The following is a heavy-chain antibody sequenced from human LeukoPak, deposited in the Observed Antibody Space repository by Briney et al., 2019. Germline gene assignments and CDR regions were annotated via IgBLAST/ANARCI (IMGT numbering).Heavy chain of an antibody. CDR1: GFTFSSYG. V-gene: IGHV3-30*18. CDR3: ANGRSRPDQWGFMIVVHAFDI. Sequence: PGGSLRLSCAASGFTFSSYGMHWVSQAPGKGLEWAAVISYDGSNKYYADSVKGRFTISRDNSKNTLYLQMNSLRAEDTAVYYCANGRSRPDQWGFMIVVHAFDIWGQGTMVTVSS. D-gene: IGHD3-22*01. CDR2: ISYDGSNK. J-gene: IGHJ3*02.